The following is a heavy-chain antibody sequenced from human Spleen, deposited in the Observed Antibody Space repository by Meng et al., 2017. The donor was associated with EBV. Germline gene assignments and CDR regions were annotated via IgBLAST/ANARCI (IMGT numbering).Heavy chain of an antibody. CDR1: GFTFSSYA. Sequence: VQRLGAGGGLVQPGGSLGLSCAASGFTFSSYAMSWVRQAPGKGLEWLSGISGSGGTTYYADSVGGRFTISRDTSKNTLYLQMNSLRVEDTAVYHCATPRRGTTRDFDYWGQGTLVTVSS. J-gene: IGHJ4*02. CDR2: ISGSGGTT. CDR3: ATPRRGTTRDFDY. D-gene: IGHD1-26*01. V-gene: IGHV3-23*01.